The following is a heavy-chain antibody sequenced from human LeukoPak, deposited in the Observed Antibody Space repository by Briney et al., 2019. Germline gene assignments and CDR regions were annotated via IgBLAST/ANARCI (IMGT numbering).Heavy chain of an antibody. CDR2: ISGSGDNT. CDR1: GFTFSRFA. Sequence: PGGSVTLSCPASGFTFSRFAMRWVRPPPGKGLAWVSGISGSGDNTLYADSVKGRFTISRDNSKNTLYLEMNSLRAEDTAIYYCAKMKGHPLPKSSVDVWGQGTTVTVSS. CDR3: AKMKGHPLPKSSVDV. J-gene: IGHJ6*01. V-gene: IGHV3-23*01.